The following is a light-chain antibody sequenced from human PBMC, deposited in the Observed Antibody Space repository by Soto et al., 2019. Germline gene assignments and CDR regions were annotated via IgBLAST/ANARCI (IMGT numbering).Light chain of an antibody. CDR1: NSNIGSNT. J-gene: IGLJ1*01. CDR3: AAWDDSLNGYV. V-gene: IGLV1-44*01. CDR2: SNN. Sequence: QSVLTQPPSASGTPGQRVTISCSGSNSNIGSNTVNWYQQLPGTAPKLLIYSNNQRPSGVPDRFSGSKSGTSASLAISGLQSEDEAAYYCAAWDDSLNGYVFGTGTKLTVL.